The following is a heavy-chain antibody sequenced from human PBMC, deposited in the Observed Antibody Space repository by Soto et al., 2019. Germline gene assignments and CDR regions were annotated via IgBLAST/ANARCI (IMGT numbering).Heavy chain of an antibody. CDR3: ARDEVEWLGTGFKYYYYGMDV. CDR2: IKQDGSEK. V-gene: IGHV3-7*03. D-gene: IGHD3-3*01. J-gene: IGHJ6*02. Sequence: GGSLRLSCAASGFTFSSHWMSWVRQAPGKGLEWAANIKQDGSEKYYVDSVKGRFTISRDNAKNSLYLQMNSLRAEDTAVYYCARDEVEWLGTGFKYYYYGMDVWGQGTTVTVSS. CDR1: GFTFSSHW.